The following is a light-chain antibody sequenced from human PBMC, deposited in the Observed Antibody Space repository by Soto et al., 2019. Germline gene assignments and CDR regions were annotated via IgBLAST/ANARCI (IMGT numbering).Light chain of an antibody. J-gene: IGKJ4*01. Sequence: EIVLTQSPATLSLSPGNRATLSCRASQSVSSYLAWYQQKPGQAPRLLIYDASNRATVIPARFSGSGSGTDFTLTITSLEPEDFAVYYCQQRSNWPSTCGGGTKVEIK. CDR1: QSVSSY. CDR2: DAS. V-gene: IGKV3-11*01. CDR3: QQRSNWPST.